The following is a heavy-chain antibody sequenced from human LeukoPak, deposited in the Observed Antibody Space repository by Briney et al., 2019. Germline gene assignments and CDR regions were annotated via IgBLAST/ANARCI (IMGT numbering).Heavy chain of an antibody. V-gene: IGHV3-30*03. CDR2: ISYDGTKT. Sequence: PGRSPRLSCAASGFTFSSYGMHWVRQAPGKGLEWVAVISYDGTKTYYADSVKGRFTISRDNSRNTLYLQMNSLRAEDTAVYYCAIGGRLTTVTTTFDYWGQGTLVTVSS. CDR1: GFTFSSYG. J-gene: IGHJ4*02. CDR3: AIGGRLTTVTTTFDY. D-gene: IGHD4-17*01.